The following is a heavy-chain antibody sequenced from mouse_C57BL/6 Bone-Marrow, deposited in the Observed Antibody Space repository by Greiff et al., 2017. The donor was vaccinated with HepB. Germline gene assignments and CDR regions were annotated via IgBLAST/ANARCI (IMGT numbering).Heavy chain of an antibody. V-gene: IGHV1-81*01. CDR3: ARDYYGGSYRGYFDV. Sequence: QVQLQQSGAELARPGASVKLSCTASGFTFTSYGISWVQQRPGQGLEWIGEIYPRSGNTYYNEKLKGKATLTADKSSSTAYMELRRLTSEDSAVYCCARDYYGGSYRGYFDVWGTGATVTVSS. CDR2: IYPRSGNT. J-gene: IGHJ1*03. D-gene: IGHD1-1*01. CDR1: GFTFTSYG.